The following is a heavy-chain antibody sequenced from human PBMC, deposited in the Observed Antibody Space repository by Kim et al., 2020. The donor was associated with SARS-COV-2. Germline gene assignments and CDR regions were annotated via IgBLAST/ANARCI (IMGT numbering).Heavy chain of an antibody. CDR3: ARRYLYDSSVGSWFDP. V-gene: IGHV4-34*01. J-gene: IGHJ5*02. CDR2: INHSGST. CDR1: GGSFSGYY. Sequence: SETLSLTCAVYGGSFSGYYWSWIRQPPGKGLEWIGEINHSGSTNYNPSLKSRVTISVDTSKNQFSLKLSSVTAADTAVYYCARRYLYDSSVGSWFDPWGQGTLVTVSS. D-gene: IGHD3-22*01.